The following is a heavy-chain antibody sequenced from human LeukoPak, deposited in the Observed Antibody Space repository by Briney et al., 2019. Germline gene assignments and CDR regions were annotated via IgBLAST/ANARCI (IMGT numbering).Heavy chain of an antibody. CDR1: GYTFTSYY. CDR2: INPSGGST. D-gene: IGHD3/OR15-3a*01. V-gene: IGHV1-46*01. Sequence: ASVKVSCKASGYTFTSYYMHWVRQAPGQGLEWMGIINPSGGSTSYAQKLQGRVTMTRDTSTSTVYMELSSLRSEDTAVYYCARWHPFGRIVDYWGQGTLVTVSS. J-gene: IGHJ4*02. CDR3: ARWHPFGRIVDY.